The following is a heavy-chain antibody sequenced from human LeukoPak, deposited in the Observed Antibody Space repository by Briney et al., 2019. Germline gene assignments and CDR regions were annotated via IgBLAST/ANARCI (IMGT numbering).Heavy chain of an antibody. D-gene: IGHD5-12*01. J-gene: IGHJ5*02. CDR1: GFTFSSYA. V-gene: IGHV3-48*03. CDR2: ISDGGKTK. CDR3: ARDYSGWSLDP. Sequence: PGGSLRLSCAASGFTFSSYAMSWVRQAPGKGLEWVSYISDGGKTKYYADSVKGRFTISRDNAKNSLYLQMNSLRAEDTAVYYCARDYSGWSLDPWGQGTLVTVSS.